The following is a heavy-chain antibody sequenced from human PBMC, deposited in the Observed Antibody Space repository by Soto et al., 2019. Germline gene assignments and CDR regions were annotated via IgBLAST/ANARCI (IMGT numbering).Heavy chain of an antibody. CDR1: GGSISSYY. V-gene: IGHV4-59*01. Sequence: QVQLQESGPGLVKPSETLSLTCTVSGGSISSYYWSWIRQPPGKGLEWIGYIYNSGSTNYNPSLKRRVTISAGTSKTQSALTLSSVTAADTALYYCAPSPNTVDGNWFDPCGQGTLVTVSS. CDR2: IYNSGST. D-gene: IGHD2-2*02. CDR3: APSPNTVDGNWFDP. J-gene: IGHJ5*02.